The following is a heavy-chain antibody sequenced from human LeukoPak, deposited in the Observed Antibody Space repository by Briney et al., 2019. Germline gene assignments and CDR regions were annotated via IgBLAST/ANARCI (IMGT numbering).Heavy chain of an antibody. D-gene: IGHD6-6*01. J-gene: IGHJ5*02. CDR3: ARAKYSSSSQPGGWFDP. V-gene: IGHV1-18*01. CDR1: GYTFTSYG. Sequence: ASVKVSCKASGYTFTSYGLSWVRQAPGQGLEWMGWISAYNGNTNYAQKLQGRVTMTTDTSTSTAYMELRSLRSDDTAVYYCARAKYSSSSQPGGWFDPWGQGTLVTVSS. CDR2: ISAYNGNT.